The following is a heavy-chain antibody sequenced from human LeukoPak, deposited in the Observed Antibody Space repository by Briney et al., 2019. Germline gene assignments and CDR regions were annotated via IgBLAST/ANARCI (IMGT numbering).Heavy chain of an antibody. Sequence: GSLRLSCAASGFTFSSYWMSWVRQAPGKGLEWVANIKQDGSEKYYVDSVKGRFTISRDNAKNSLYLQMNSLRAEDTAVYYCARDEGIAVAPTIFDYWGQGTLVTVSS. CDR3: ARDEGIAVAPTIFDY. CDR1: GFTFSSYW. V-gene: IGHV3-7*01. J-gene: IGHJ4*02. CDR2: IKQDGSEK. D-gene: IGHD6-19*01.